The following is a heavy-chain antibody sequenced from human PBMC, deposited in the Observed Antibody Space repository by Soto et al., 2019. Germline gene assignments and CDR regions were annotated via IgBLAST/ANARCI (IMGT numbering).Heavy chain of an antibody. J-gene: IGHJ4*02. Sequence: GGSLRLSCAASGFTFSSYGMHWVRQAPGKGLEWVAVISYDGSNKYYADSVKGRFTISRDNSKNTLYLQMNSLRAEDTAVYYCAKDLTRDYWGQGTLVTVSS. V-gene: IGHV3-30*18. D-gene: IGHD3-3*01. CDR2: ISYDGSNK. CDR1: GFTFSSYG. CDR3: AKDLTRDY.